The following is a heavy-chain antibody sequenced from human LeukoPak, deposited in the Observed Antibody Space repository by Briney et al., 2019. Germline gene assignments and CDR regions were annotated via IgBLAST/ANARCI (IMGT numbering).Heavy chain of an antibody. Sequence: PGRSLRLSCAASGFTFSSYGMHWVRQAPGKGLEWVAVISYDGSNKYYADSVKGRFTIPRDNSKNTLYLQMNSLRAEDTAVYYCAKGSWELLSYYFDYWGQGTLVTVSS. J-gene: IGHJ4*02. CDR3: AKGSWELLSYYFDY. V-gene: IGHV3-30*18. CDR1: GFTFSSYG. CDR2: ISYDGSNK. D-gene: IGHD1-26*01.